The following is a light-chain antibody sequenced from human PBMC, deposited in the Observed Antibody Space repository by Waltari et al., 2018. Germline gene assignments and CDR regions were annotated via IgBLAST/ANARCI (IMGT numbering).Light chain of an antibody. CDR2: LGS. J-gene: IGKJ1*01. CDR3: MQSLQALWT. Sequence: QRLLHSNGYNYLDWYLQKPGQSPQLLIYLGSNRASGVPDRFSGSGSGTEFTLKISRVEADDVGVYYCMQSLQALWTFGQGTKVEIK. CDR1: QRLLHSNGYNY. V-gene: IGKV2-28*01.